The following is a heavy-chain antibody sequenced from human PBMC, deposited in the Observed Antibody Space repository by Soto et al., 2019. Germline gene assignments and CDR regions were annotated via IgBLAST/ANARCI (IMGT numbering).Heavy chain of an antibody. CDR1: GFTFDDYA. J-gene: IGHJ4*02. D-gene: IGHD6-13*01. CDR2: ISWNSGSI. CDR3: AKDIPHIAAAGTGFDY. V-gene: IGHV3-9*01. Sequence: EVQLVESGGGLLQPGRSLRLSCAASGFTFDDYAMHWVRQAPGKGLEWVSGISWNSGSIGYADSVKGRFTISRDNAKNSLYLQMNSLRAEDTALYYCAKDIPHIAAAGTGFDYWGQGTLVTVSS.